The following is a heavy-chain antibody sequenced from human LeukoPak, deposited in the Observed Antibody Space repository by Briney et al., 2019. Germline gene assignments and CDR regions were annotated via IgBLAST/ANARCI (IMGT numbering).Heavy chain of an antibody. CDR3: ATGKFSGYYDY. Sequence: SETLSLTCTVSGGSLGSSTNYGGWVRQTPGKGMEWIGSMYYGGTTYYNPSLKSRVTLSVDTSKNQISLRLNSVTAADSAVYSCATGKFSGYYDYWGQGTLVTVSS. D-gene: IGHD3-22*01. CDR1: GGSLGSSTNY. CDR2: MYYGGTT. V-gene: IGHV4-39*01. J-gene: IGHJ4*02.